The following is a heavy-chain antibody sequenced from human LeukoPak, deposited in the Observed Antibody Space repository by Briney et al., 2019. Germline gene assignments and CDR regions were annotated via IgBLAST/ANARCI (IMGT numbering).Heavy chain of an antibody. J-gene: IGHJ4*02. Sequence: ASVKVSCKASGYTFTSYDINWVRQATGQGLEWMGWMNPNSGNTGYVQKFQGRVTMTRNTSISTAYMELSSLRSEDTAVYYCATHRRRYDYVWGSYRPPSFDYWGQGTLVTVSS. D-gene: IGHD3-16*02. CDR1: GYTFTSYD. CDR2: MNPNSGNT. CDR3: ATHRRRYDYVWGSYRPPSFDY. V-gene: IGHV1-8*01.